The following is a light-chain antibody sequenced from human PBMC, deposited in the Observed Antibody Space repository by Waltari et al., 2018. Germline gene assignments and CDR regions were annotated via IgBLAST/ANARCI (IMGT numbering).Light chain of an antibody. V-gene: IGKV1-5*03. Sequence: DIQMTQSPSTLSASVGDRVPIPCRASQSVGTWLAWYQQKPGKAPKLLIYMASSLESGVPARFSGSGSGTEFTLTISSLQPDDFATYSCQQYSSFSTFGQGTKV. J-gene: IGKJ2*01. CDR3: QQYSSFST. CDR2: MAS. CDR1: QSVGTW.